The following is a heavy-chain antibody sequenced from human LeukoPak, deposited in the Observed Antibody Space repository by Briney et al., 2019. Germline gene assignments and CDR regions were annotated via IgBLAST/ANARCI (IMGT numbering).Heavy chain of an antibody. CDR2: ISAYNGNT. Sequence: ASVQVSCKASGYTFTSYGISWVRQAPGQGLEWMGWISAYNGNTNYAQKLQGRVTLTTDTSTSTAYMELRSLRSDDTAVYYCARAPSVAVAGIPNYDYWGQGTLVTVSS. D-gene: IGHD6-19*01. CDR1: GYTFTSYG. J-gene: IGHJ4*02. V-gene: IGHV1-18*01. CDR3: ARAPSVAVAGIPNYDY.